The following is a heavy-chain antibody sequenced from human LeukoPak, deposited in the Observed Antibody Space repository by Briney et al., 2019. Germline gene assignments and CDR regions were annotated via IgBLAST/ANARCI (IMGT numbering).Heavy chain of an antibody. CDR3: ARGRWTADFDY. CDR2: IYNSGTT. CDR1: GVSISSSRYY. Sequence: PSETLSLTCSVSGVSISSSRYYWAWIRQPPGKGLEWIGSIYNSGTTYYNPSLKSQVTISVDTSKNQFSLKLGSVTAADTAVYYCARGRWTADFDYWGQGTLVTVSS. J-gene: IGHJ4*02. V-gene: IGHV4-39*07. D-gene: IGHD3/OR15-3a*01.